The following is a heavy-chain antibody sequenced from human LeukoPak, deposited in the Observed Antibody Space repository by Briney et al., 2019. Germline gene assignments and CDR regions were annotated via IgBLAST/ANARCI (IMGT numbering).Heavy chain of an antibody. CDR3: ARDRPRRWSPYYGMDV. CDR1: GGSISSGGYY. Sequence: SQTLSLTCTVSGGSISSGGYYWSWIRQHPGKGLEWIGYIYYSGSTYYNPSLKSRVTISVDTSKNQFSLKLSSVTAADTAVYYCARDRPRRWSPYYGMDVWGQGTTVTVSS. D-gene: IGHD6-13*01. J-gene: IGHJ6*02. V-gene: IGHV4-31*03. CDR2: IYYSGST.